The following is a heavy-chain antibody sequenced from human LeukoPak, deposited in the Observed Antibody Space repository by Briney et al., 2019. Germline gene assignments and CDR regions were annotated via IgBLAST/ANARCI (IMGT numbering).Heavy chain of an antibody. J-gene: IGHJ5*02. CDR1: GGSILDSTYY. CDR3: ARQSSGYYYGWFDP. V-gene: IGHV4-39*01. Sequence: SETLSLTCTVSGGSILDSTYYWAWIRQPPGKGLEGIATIFYTGNTHYNPSLKSRVTMSVDTVKNQFSLNLNSVTAADTAVYYCARQSSGYYYGWFDPWGQGTLVTVSS. CDR2: IFYTGNT. D-gene: IGHD3-22*01.